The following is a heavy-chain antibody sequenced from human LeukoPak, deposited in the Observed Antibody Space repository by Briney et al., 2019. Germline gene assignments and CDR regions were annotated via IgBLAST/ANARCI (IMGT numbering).Heavy chain of an antibody. J-gene: IGHJ4*02. Sequence: ASVKVSCKTSGYTFTEYYIHWVRQAPGHGLEWMGWVNPHSGGTNYAQKFQGRVTMTRDMSTSTVYMELSSLRSEDTAVYYCAREGSSSSRGFDYWGQGTLVTVSS. CDR1: GYTFTEYY. CDR3: AREGSSSSRGFDY. V-gene: IGHV1-2*02. D-gene: IGHD6-6*01. CDR2: VNPHSGGT.